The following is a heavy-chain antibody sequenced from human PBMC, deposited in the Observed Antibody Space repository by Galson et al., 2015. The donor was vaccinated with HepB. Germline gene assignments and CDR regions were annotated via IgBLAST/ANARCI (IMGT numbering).Heavy chain of an antibody. CDR3: ARDAPIRDSPAGRDYYGMDV. J-gene: IGHJ6*02. V-gene: IGHV3-21*01. CDR1: GFTFSSYS. Sequence: SLRLSCAASGFTFSSYSMNWVRQAPGKGLEWVSSISSSSSYIYYADSVKGRFTISRDNAKNSLYLQMNSLRAEDTAVYYCARDAPIRDSPAGRDYYGMDVWGQGTTVTVSS. D-gene: IGHD3-10*01. CDR2: ISSSSSYI.